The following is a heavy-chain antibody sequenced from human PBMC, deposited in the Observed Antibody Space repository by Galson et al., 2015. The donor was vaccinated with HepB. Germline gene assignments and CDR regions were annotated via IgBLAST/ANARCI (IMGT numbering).Heavy chain of an antibody. Sequence: SLRLSCAASGFTFSSYWMSWVRQAPGKGLEWVANIKQDGSEKYYVDSVKGRFTISRDNAKNSLYLQMNSLRAEDTAVYYCARVLLWFGELLGPFDYWGQGTLVTVSS. CDR3: ARVLLWFGELLGPFDY. CDR1: GFTFSSYW. D-gene: IGHD3-10*01. CDR2: IKQDGSEK. V-gene: IGHV3-7*01. J-gene: IGHJ4*02.